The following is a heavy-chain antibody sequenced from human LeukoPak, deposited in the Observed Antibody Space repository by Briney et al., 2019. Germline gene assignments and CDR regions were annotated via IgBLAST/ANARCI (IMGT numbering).Heavy chain of an antibody. J-gene: IGHJ4*02. CDR1: GFTFSSYS. V-gene: IGHV3-21*04. Sequence: GGSLRLSCAASGFTFSSYSMNWVRQAPGKGLEWVSSISSSSSYIYYADSVKGRFTISRDNAKNSLYLQMNSLRAEDTALYYCAKDIKSRYCSSTSCSGFDYWGQGTLVTVSS. CDR3: AKDIKSRYCSSTSCSGFDY. D-gene: IGHD2-2*01. CDR2: ISSSSSYI.